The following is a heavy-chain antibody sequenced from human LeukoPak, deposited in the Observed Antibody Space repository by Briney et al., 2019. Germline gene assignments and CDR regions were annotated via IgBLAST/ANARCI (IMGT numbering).Heavy chain of an antibody. V-gene: IGHV2-5*01. Sequence: SGPTLVNPTQTLTLTCTFSGFSLSTSGVGVGWIRQSPGKALEWLALIYWNDDKRYSPSLKSRLSITKDTSKNQVVLTMTNMDPVDTATYYCAHKTRVVNYDFWSGSPFDYWGQGTLVTVSS. CDR2: IYWNDDK. CDR3: AHKTRVVNYDFWSGSPFDY. D-gene: IGHD3-3*01. CDR1: GFSLSTSGVG. J-gene: IGHJ4*02.